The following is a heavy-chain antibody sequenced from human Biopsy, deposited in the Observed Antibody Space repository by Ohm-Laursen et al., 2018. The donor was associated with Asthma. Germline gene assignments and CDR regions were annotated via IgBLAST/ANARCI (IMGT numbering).Heavy chain of an antibody. CDR3: ARDLPPTNHLGELSEGFDY. J-gene: IGHJ4*02. CDR1: GFTFSSYA. D-gene: IGHD3-16*02. V-gene: IGHV3-30-3*01. Sequence: SLRLSCAASGFTFSSYAMHWVRQAPGKGLEWVAVISYDGSNKYYADSVKGRFTISRDNSKNTLYLQMNSLRAEDTAVYYCARDLPPTNHLGELSEGFDYWGQGTLVTVSS. CDR2: ISYDGSNK.